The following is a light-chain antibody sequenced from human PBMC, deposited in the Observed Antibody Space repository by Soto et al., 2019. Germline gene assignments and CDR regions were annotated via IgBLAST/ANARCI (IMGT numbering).Light chain of an antibody. CDR3: QQYNNPIA. V-gene: IGKV3-15*01. CDR2: GAS. Sequence: EIVMTQSPATLSVSLGERATLSCRASQSVSSNLAWYQQKPGQAPRLLIYGASTRATGIPARFSGSGSGTEFTLTISSLQSEDFAVYYCQQYNNPIAFGQGTRLEIK. CDR1: QSVSSN. J-gene: IGKJ5*01.